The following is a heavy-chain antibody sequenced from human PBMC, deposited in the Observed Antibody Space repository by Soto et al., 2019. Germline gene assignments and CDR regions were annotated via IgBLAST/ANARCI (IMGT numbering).Heavy chain of an antibody. CDR1: GYTFTSYG. CDR3: ARDFVRAPDAIFDY. CDR2: ISAYNGNT. J-gene: IGHJ4*02. D-gene: IGHD2-2*01. V-gene: IGHV1-18*01. Sequence: ASVKVSCKASGYTFTSYGISWVRQAPGQGLEWMGWISAYNGNTNYAQKVAGRVTMTTDTSTSTAYMELRSLRSDDTAVYYCARDFVRAPDAIFDYWGQGTLVPVSP.